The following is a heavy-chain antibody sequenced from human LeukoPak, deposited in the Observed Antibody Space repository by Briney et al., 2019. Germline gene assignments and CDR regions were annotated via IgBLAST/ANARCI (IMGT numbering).Heavy chain of an antibody. V-gene: IGHV3-30*18. D-gene: IGHD3-10*01. Sequence: GGSLRLSCAASGFTVSSNYMSWVRQAPGKGLEWVAVISYDGSNKYADSVKGRFTISRDNSKNTLYLQMNSLRTEDTAVYYCAKDYMKGITMVRGVITALDYWGQGTLVTVSS. J-gene: IGHJ4*02. CDR3: AKDYMKGITMVRGVITALDY. CDR1: GFTVSSNY. CDR2: ISYDGSNK.